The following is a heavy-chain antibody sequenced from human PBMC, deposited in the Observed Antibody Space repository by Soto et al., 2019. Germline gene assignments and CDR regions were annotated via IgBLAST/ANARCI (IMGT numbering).Heavy chain of an antibody. D-gene: IGHD6-6*01. CDR1: GYTFTGYY. J-gene: IGHJ4*02. CDR2: IIPIFGTA. CDR3: ARGRRAYSSSSDFDY. Sequence: QVQLVQSGAEVKKPGASVKVSCKASGYTFTGYYMHWVRQAPGQGLEWMGGIIPIFGTANYAQKFQGRVTITADESTSTAYMELSSLRSEDTAVYYCARGRRAYSSSSDFDYWGQGTLVTVSS. V-gene: IGHV1-69*01.